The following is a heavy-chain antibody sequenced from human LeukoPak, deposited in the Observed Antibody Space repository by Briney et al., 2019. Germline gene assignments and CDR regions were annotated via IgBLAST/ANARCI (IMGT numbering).Heavy chain of an antibody. J-gene: IGHJ4*02. CDR1: GFTFSSYW. CDR3: ARAGYCRGGTCYSNYFDF. V-gene: IGHV3-7*01. CDR2: IKQDGNEK. D-gene: IGHD2-15*01. Sequence: GGSLRLSCAASGFTFSSYWMSWVRQAPGKGLEWVANIKQDGNEKYFVDSVKGRFSISRDNAKNSLYLQMSSLRAEDTAVYYCARAGYCRGGTCYSNYFDFWGQGTLVTVPS.